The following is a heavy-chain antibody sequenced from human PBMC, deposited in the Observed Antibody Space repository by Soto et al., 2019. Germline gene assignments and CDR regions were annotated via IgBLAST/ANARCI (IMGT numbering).Heavy chain of an antibody. D-gene: IGHD5-12*01. J-gene: IGHJ4*02. CDR1: GFTFSSYA. CDR2: ISESGGTT. V-gene: IGHV3-23*01. Sequence: EVQLLESGGGLVQPGGSLRLSCAASGFTFSSYAMSWVRQAPGKGLEWVSSISESGGTTYYADSVKGRFAVSRDSSKNTLYLQVSSLRADDTAVYYCAKVRTWTILDYWGQGTLVTVSS. CDR3: AKVRTWTILDY.